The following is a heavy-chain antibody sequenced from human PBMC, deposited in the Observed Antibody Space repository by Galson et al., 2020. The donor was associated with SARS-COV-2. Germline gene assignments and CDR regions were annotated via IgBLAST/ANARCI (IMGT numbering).Heavy chain of an antibody. CDR2: IYYSGST. D-gene: IGHD3-10*01. J-gene: IGHJ5*02. CDR1: GGSISSGGYY. V-gene: IGHV4-31*03. Sequence: SETLSLTCTVSGGSISSGGYYWSWIRQHPGKGLEWIGYIYYSGSTYYNPSLKSRVTISVDTSKNQFSLKLSSVTAADTVVYYCARAVRGVIIKGFDWFDPWGQGTLVTVSS. CDR3: ARAVRGVIIKGFDWFDP.